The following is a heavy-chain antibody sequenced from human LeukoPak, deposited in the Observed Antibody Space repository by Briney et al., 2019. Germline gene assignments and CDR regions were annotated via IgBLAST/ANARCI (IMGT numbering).Heavy chain of an antibody. CDR2: INPNSGGT. Sequence: ASVKVTCKTSGYTFTGYYMHWVRQAPGQGLEWMGWINPNSGGTNYVQKFQGRVTMTRDTSISTAYMKLSRLRSDDTAFYYCARIRYCGGISCYYIDYWGQGTLVTVSA. V-gene: IGHV1-2*02. CDR1: GYTFTGYY. J-gene: IGHJ4*02. D-gene: IGHD2-2*01. CDR3: ARIRYCGGISCYYIDY.